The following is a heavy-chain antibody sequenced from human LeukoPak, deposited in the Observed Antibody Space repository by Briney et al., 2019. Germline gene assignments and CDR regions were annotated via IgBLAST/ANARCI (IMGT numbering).Heavy chain of an antibody. Sequence: SETLSLTCAVYGGSFSGYYWSWIRQPPGKGLEWIGEINHSGSTNYNPSLKSRVTISVDTSKNQFSLKLSSVTAADTAVYYCARTGVGYYDSSGYFDYWGQGTLVTVSS. V-gene: IGHV4-34*01. J-gene: IGHJ4*02. CDR1: GGSFSGYY. CDR3: ARTGVGYYDSSGYFDY. D-gene: IGHD3-22*01. CDR2: INHSGST.